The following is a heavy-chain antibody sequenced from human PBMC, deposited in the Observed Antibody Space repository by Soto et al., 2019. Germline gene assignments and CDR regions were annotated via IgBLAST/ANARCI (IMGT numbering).Heavy chain of an antibody. Sequence: PGGSLRLSCAASGFTFSSYSMNWVRQAPGKGLEWVSSTSSSSSYIYYADSVKGRFTISRDNAKNSLYLQMNSLRAEDTAVYYCARKMGYDFWSGYLTTRYSPDLDYWGQGTLVTVSS. CDR2: TSSSSSYI. D-gene: IGHD3-3*01. CDR1: GFTFSSYS. CDR3: ARKMGYDFWSGYLTTRYSPDLDY. J-gene: IGHJ4*02. V-gene: IGHV3-21*01.